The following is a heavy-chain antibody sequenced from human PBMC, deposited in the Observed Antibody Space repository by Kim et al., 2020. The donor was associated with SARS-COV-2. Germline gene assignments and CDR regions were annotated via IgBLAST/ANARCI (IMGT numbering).Heavy chain of an antibody. CDR1: GGSISSGGYY. V-gene: IGHV4-31*03. J-gene: IGHJ1*01. Sequence: SETLSLTCTVSGGSISSGGYYWSWIRQHPGKGLEWIGYIYYSGSTYYNPSLKSRVTISVDTSKNQFSLKLSSVTAADTAVYYCARVKISYDSSGGAVVSGYFQHWGQGTLVTVSS. D-gene: IGHD3-22*01. CDR3: ARVKISYDSSGGAVVSGYFQH. CDR2: IYYSGST.